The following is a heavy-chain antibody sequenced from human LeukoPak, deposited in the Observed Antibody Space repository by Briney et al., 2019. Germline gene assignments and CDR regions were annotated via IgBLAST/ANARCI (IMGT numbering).Heavy chain of an antibody. CDR3: AREGRDGYVDY. Sequence: PGRSLRLSCVASGFTFSSYGMHWVRQAPGKGLEWVAVIWYDGSNKYFADSVKGRFTISRDNSKNTLYLQMNSLRAEDTAVYYCAREGRDGYVDYWGQGTLVTVSS. CDR1: GFTFSSYG. CDR2: IWYDGSNK. V-gene: IGHV3-33*01. J-gene: IGHJ4*02. D-gene: IGHD5-24*01.